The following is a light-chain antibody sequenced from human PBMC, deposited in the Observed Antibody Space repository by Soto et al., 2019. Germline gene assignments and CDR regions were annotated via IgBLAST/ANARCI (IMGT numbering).Light chain of an antibody. V-gene: IGKV3-11*01. CDR3: QQRSNCLT. CDR1: QSVSSY. Sequence: EIVLTQPPATLSLSPGERATLSCRASQSVSSYLAWYQQKPGQAPRLLIYDASNRATGIPARFSGSGSGTDFTLTISSLEPEDFAVYYCQQRSNCLTFGPGTKVDIK. J-gene: IGKJ3*01. CDR2: DAS.